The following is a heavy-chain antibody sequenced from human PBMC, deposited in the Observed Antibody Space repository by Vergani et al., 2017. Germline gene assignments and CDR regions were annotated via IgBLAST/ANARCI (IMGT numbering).Heavy chain of an antibody. CDR2: INPNSGGT. V-gene: IGHV1-2*02. Sequence: QVQLVQPGAEVKKPGASVKVSCKASGYTFTGYYMHWVRQAPGQGLEWMGWINPNSGGTNYAQKFQGRVTMTRDTSISTAYMDLSRLRSDDTAVYYCARAALDSVSYYNVGYYYYGVDVWGQGTTIAVSS. CDR3: ARAALDSVSYYNVGYYYYGVDV. CDR1: GYTFTGYY. D-gene: IGHD3-10*01. J-gene: IGHJ6*01.